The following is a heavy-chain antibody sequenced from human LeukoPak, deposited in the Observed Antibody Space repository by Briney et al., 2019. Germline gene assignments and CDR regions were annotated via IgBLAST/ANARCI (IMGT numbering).Heavy chain of an antibody. Sequence: GGSLRLSCAASGFTFSSYAMSWVRQAPGKGLEWVSAISGSGGGTYYADSVKGRFTISRDNAKNSLYLQMNSLRAEDTAVYYCARDFGVRAAAGTGTSYWGQGTLVTVSS. D-gene: IGHD6-13*01. J-gene: IGHJ4*02. CDR3: ARDFGVRAAAGTGTSY. V-gene: IGHV3-23*01. CDR2: ISGSGGGT. CDR1: GFTFSSYA.